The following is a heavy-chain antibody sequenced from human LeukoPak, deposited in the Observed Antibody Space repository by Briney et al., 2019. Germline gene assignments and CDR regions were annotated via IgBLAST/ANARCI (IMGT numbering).Heavy chain of an antibody. CDR3: ARVLRAASWRSYDY. J-gene: IGHJ4*02. V-gene: IGHV4-61*01. CDR1: GGSVSNSLYY. D-gene: IGHD5-18*01. CDR2: IYYNGDT. Sequence: SENLSLTCTVSGGSVSNSLYYWSWIRQPPGKGLEWIGYIYYNGDTNYNPSLKSRVIISIDTSSNQFSLRLNSMTAADTAVYYCARVLRAASWRSYDYWGQGSLVTVSS.